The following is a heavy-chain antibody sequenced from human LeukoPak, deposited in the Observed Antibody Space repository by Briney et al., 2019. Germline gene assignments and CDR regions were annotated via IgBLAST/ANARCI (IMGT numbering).Heavy chain of an antibody. CDR3: ARDYPIAAAGTGRVY. D-gene: IGHD6-13*01. CDR1: GFTFSSYW. Sequence: GGSLRLSCAASGFTFSSYWMSWARQAPGKGLEWVANIKQDGSEKYYVDSVKGRFTFSRDNAKNSLYLQMNSLRAEDTAVYYCARDYPIAAAGTGRVYWGQGTLVTVSS. J-gene: IGHJ4*02. CDR2: IKQDGSEK. V-gene: IGHV3-7*03.